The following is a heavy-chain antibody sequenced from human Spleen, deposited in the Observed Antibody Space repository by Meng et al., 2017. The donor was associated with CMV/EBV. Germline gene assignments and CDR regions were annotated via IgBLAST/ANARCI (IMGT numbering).Heavy chain of an antibody. CDR1: GFSFRSNN. CDR3: ARDVSGAFDY. J-gene: IGHJ4*02. CDR2: VSTSSTTI. Sequence: GESLKISCEASGFSFRSNNMNWVRQAPGKGLEWISCVSTSSTTIYYADSVKGRFTISRDNAKSSLYLQMNSLRAEDTAVYYCARDVSGAFDYWGQGTLVTVSS. V-gene: IGHV3-48*04. D-gene: IGHD2-15*01.